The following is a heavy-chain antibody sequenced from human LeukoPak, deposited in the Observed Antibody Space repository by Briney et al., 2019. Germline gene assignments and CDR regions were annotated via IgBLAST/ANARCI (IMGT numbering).Heavy chain of an antibody. V-gene: IGHV3-7*01. J-gene: IGHJ5*02. CDR1: EFTFITDW. Sequence: PGGSLRLSCAASEFTFITDWMSGVRQAPGKGLGCGAKIKHDGSEEHYVDSVRGRRIISRDNATNSLYLQMNSLRAEDTGVYYCARGSWGSGNYYNSEWFDPWGQGTLVTVSS. CDR2: IKHDGSEE. D-gene: IGHD3-10*01. CDR3: ARGSWGSGNYYNSEWFDP.